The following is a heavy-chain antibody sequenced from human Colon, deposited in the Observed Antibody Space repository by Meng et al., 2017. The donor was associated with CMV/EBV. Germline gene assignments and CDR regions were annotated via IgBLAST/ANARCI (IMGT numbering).Heavy chain of an antibody. CDR3: ARIAELRIAVAGTWYFDL. CDR1: GGSISSSSYY. J-gene: IGHJ2*01. CDR2: IYYSGST. Sequence: QRVAAGPGLVMLSETLSLTGTASGGSISSSSYYWVWIRQPPGKGLEWIGSIYYSGSTYYHPSLKSRVTISVDTSNNQFSLKLSSVTAADTAVYYCARIAELRIAVAGTWYFDLWGRGTLVTVSS. D-gene: IGHD6-19*01. V-gene: IGHV4-39*07.